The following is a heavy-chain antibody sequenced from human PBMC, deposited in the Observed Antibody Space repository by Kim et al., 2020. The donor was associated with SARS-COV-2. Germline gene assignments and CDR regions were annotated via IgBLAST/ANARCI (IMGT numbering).Heavy chain of an antibody. J-gene: IGHJ2*01. Sequence: GGSLRLSCAASGFTFSSFAMTWVRQAPGKGLEWVSILSDSGGDTFYADSVKGRFTISRDNAKNTLYLQMNSLRAEDTAVYYCARKGIRERGQWYFDLWGRGTLVTVSS. CDR2: LSDSGGDT. CDR3: ARKGIRERGQWYFDL. D-gene: IGHD1-1*01. V-gene: IGHV3-23*01. CDR1: GFTFSSFA.